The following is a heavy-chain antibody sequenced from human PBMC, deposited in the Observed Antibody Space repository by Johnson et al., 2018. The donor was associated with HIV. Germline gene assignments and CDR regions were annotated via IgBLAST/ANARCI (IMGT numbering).Heavy chain of an antibody. CDR3: TTDQQLAPTRYNDAFGI. D-gene: IGHD6-13*01. Sequence: QMQLVESGGGVVQPGGSLRLSCAASGFSFSSYGIHWVRQAPGKGLEWVAVTQYDGSNKYYADSMKGRFTISRDNSKKTLYLQMHSLRAEDTAVYYCTTDQQLAPTRYNDAFGIWGQGTMVTVSS. CDR1: GFSFSSYG. CDR2: TQYDGSNK. V-gene: IGHV3-30*02. J-gene: IGHJ3*02.